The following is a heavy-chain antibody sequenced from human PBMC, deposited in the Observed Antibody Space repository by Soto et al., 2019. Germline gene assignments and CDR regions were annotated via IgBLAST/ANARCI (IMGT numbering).Heavy chain of an antibody. V-gene: IGHV1-46*01. J-gene: IGHJ4*02. Sequence: ASVKVSCKASGYMFTYYHVHWVRQAPGQGLEWMGIINPNGGDTRYAQKFQGRITITADESTSTAYMQLSSLRSEDTAVYYCAREGYGDYGKPFDYWGQGTLVTVSS. CDR3: AREGYGDYGKPFDY. CDR2: INPNGGDT. D-gene: IGHD4-17*01. CDR1: GYMFTYYH.